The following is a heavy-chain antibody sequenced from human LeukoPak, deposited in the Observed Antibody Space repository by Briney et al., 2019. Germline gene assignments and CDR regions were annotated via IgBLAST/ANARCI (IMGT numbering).Heavy chain of an antibody. CDR3: ARNYYDTKKPWD. CDR2: IYYSGST. J-gene: IGHJ4*02. Sequence: SETLSLTCIVSGGSISSYYWNWIRQPPGKGLEWIGYIYYSGSTNYNPSLKSRVTISVDTSKNQFSLKLSSVTAADTAVYFCARNYYDTKKPWDWGQGTLVTVSS. D-gene: IGHD3-22*01. CDR1: GGSISSYY. V-gene: IGHV4-59*08.